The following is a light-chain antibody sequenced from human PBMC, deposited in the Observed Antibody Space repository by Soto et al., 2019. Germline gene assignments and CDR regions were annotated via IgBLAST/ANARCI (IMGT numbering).Light chain of an antibody. CDR3: SSYTTSSTYV. Sequence: QSVLTQPASVSGSPGQSITISCTGTSSDVGGYNYVSWYQQHPGKAPRLIIYDVTVRPSGVSNRFSASKSGDTASLAISGLQAEHEADYYCSSYTTSSTYVFGTGTKLTVL. CDR1: SSDVGGYNY. V-gene: IGLV2-14*01. CDR2: DVT. J-gene: IGLJ1*01.